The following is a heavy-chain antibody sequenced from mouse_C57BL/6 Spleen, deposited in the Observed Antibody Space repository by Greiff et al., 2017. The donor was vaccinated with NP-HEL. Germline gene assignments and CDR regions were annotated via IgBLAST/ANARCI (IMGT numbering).Heavy chain of an antibody. D-gene: IGHD2-4*01. V-gene: IGHV10-1*01. J-gene: IGHJ3*01. Sequence: EVKLMESGGGLVQPKGSLKLSCAASGFSFNTYAMNWVRQAPGTGLEWVARIRSKSNNYATYYADSVKDRFTISRDDSESMLYLQMNNLKTEDTAMYYCVRGYDYDGAWFAYWGQGTLVTVSA. CDR3: VRGYDYDGAWFAY. CDR1: GFSFNTYA. CDR2: IRSKSNNYAT.